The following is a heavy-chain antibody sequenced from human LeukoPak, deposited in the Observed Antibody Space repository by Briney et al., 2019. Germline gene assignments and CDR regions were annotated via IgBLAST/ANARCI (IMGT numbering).Heavy chain of an antibody. CDR3: ASGGSHGDDAFDI. Sequence: SVTVSCKASGGTFSSYAISWVRQAPGQGLEWLGGIIPIFGTANYAQKFQGRVTITTDESTSTAYMELSSLRSEDTAVYYCASGGSHGDDAFDIWGQGTMGTVSS. CDR2: IIPIFGTA. CDR1: GGTFSSYA. V-gene: IGHV1-69*05. J-gene: IGHJ3*02. D-gene: IGHD1-26*01.